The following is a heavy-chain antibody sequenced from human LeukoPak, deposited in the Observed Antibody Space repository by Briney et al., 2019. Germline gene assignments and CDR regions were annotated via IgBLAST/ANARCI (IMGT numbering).Heavy chain of an antibody. V-gene: IGHV5-51*01. Sequence: GESLKISCKGSGYSFTTYWIGWVRQMPGKGLEWMGIIYPSDSNTRYSPSFQGQVTISADKSFSTAYLQWSSLKASDTAIYYCARQRRGRDVIAAWYYYYGMDVWGQGTTVTVSS. CDR2: IYPSDSNT. J-gene: IGHJ6*02. CDR1: GYSFTTYW. CDR3: ARQRRGRDVIAAWYYYYGMDV. D-gene: IGHD6-13*01.